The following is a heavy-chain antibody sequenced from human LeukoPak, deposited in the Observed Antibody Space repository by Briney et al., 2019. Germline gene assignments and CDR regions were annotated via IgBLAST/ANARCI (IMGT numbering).Heavy chain of an antibody. CDR1: GYTFTSYY. D-gene: IGHD4-17*01. CDR3: AREGGWGPTDYGDHVY. Sequence: ASVKVSCKASGYTFTSYYMHWVRQAPGQGLEWMGIINPSGGSTSYAQKFQGRVTMTTDTSTTTAYMELRSLTSDDTAVYYCAREGGWGPTDYGDHVYWGQGTLVTVSS. CDR2: INPSGGST. V-gene: IGHV1-46*01. J-gene: IGHJ4*02.